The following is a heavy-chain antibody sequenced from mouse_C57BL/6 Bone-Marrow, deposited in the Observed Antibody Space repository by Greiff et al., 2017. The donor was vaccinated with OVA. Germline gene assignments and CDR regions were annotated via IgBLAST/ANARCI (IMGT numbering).Heavy chain of an antibody. D-gene: IGHD1-1*01. Sequence: QVQLKESGPELVKPGASVKISCKASGYTFTDYYINWVKQRPGQGLEWIGWIFPGSGSTYYNEKFKGKATLTVDKSSSTAYMLLSSLTSEDSAVYFCASSRSYYYGSRFYWYFDVWGTGTTVTVSS. CDR3: ASSRSYYYGSRFYWYFDV. V-gene: IGHV1-75*01. CDR1: GYTFTDYY. CDR2: IFPGSGST. J-gene: IGHJ1*03.